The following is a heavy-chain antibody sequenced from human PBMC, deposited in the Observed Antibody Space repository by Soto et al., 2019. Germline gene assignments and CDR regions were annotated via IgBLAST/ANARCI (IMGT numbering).Heavy chain of an antibody. V-gene: IGHV3-7*05. D-gene: IGHD6-13*01. J-gene: IGHJ4*02. Sequence: PGGSLRLSCAASGFTFSSYWMSWVRQAPGKGLEWVANIKQDGSEKYYVDSVKGRFTISRDNAKNSLYLQMNSLRAEDTAVYYCAREKQQLVGNYFDYWGQGTLVTVSS. CDR1: GFTFSSYW. CDR3: AREKQQLVGNYFDY. CDR2: IKQDGSEK.